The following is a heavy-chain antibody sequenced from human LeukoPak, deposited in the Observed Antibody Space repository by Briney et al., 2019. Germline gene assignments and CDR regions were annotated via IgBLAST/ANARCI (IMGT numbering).Heavy chain of an antibody. J-gene: IGHJ4*02. CDR1: AFTFTSYS. CDR2: ISSSSSYI. Sequence: GGSLRLSCAASAFTFTSYSMNWVRRAPGKGLEWVSCISSSSSYIYYADSVKGRFTNSRDNAKNSLYLQMNRLRAEDTAVYYCASSVYGGAFDYWGQGTLVTVSS. CDR3: ASSVYGGAFDY. D-gene: IGHD2-21*01. V-gene: IGHV3-21*01.